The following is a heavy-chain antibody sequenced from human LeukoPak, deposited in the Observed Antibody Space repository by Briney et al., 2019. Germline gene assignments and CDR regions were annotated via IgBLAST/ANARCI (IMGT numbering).Heavy chain of an antibody. J-gene: IGHJ6*02. CDR2: IYHSGST. Sequence: PSETLSLTCAVSGGSISSGGYSWSWIRQPPGKGLEWIGYIYHSGSTYYNPSLKSRVTISVDRSKNQFSLKLSSVTAADTAVYYCARDQLPSQLTRTNYYYYGMDVWGQGTTVTVSS. D-gene: IGHD2-2*01. V-gene: IGHV4-30-2*01. CDR1: GGSISSGGYS. CDR3: ARDQLPSQLTRTNYYYYGMDV.